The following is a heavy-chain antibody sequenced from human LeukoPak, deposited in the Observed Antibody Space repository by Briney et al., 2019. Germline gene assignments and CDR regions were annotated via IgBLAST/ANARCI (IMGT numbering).Heavy chain of an antibody. CDR3: ARGWNTTPRSGFDI. CDR2: INNDGSIT. V-gene: IGHV3-74*01. CDR1: EFTISRYW. Sequence: GGSRRLSCAASEFTISRYWMHWVRQAPGKGLVWVSNINNDGSITTYAVSVKGRFTISRDNVKNTLFLQMNSLGAEDTALYYCARGWNTTPRSGFDIWGLGTMVTVSS. J-gene: IGHJ3*02. D-gene: IGHD1/OR15-1a*01.